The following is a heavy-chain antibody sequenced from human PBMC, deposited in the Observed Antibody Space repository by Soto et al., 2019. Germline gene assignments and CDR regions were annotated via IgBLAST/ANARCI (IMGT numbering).Heavy chain of an antibody. CDR3: ARIAAAGTSVDY. CDR1: GGSISSSNW. D-gene: IGHD6-13*01. CDR2: IYHSGST. V-gene: IGHV4-4*02. Sequence: QVQLQESGPGLVKPSGTLSLTCAVSGGSISSSNWWSWVRQPPGKGLEWIGEIYHSGSTNYNPSLESXXTISVDKSKNQFSLKLSSVTAADTAVYYCARIAAAGTSVDYWGQGTLVTVSS. J-gene: IGHJ4*02.